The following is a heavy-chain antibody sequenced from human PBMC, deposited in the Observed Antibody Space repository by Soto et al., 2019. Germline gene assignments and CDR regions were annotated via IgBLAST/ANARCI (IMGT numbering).Heavy chain of an antibody. Sequence: GGSLRLSCAASGFTFDDYGMSWVRQAPGKGLEWVSGINWNGGSTGYADSVKGRFTISRDNAKNSLYLQMNSLRAEDTALYHCARLAGTGNYYYYGMDVWGQGTTVTVSS. V-gene: IGHV3-20*01. J-gene: IGHJ6*02. CDR3: ARLAGTGNYYYYGMDV. CDR2: INWNGGST. D-gene: IGHD6-19*01. CDR1: GFTFDDYG.